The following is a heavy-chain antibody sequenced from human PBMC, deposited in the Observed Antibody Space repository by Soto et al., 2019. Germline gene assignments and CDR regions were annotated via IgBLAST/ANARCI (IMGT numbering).Heavy chain of an antibody. CDR2: IYHSGST. D-gene: IGHD2-2*01. Sequence: PSETLSLTCAVSGGSISSSNWWSWVRQPPGKGLEWIGEIYHSGSTNYNPSLKSRVTISVDKSKNQFSLKLSSVTAADTAVYYCARFRYCSSTSCYAGDPDNDYWGQGTLVTVSS. CDR1: GGSISSSNW. J-gene: IGHJ4*02. CDR3: ARFRYCSSTSCYAGDPDNDY. V-gene: IGHV4-4*02.